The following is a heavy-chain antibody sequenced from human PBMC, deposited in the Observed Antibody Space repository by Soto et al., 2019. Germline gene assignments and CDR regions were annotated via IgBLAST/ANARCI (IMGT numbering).Heavy chain of an antibody. Sequence: SETLSLTCTVSGDSISGGASFCSWILHPPGKGLEWIANVYYSGSSYYNPSLKSRLTISVDTTKNQFSLQLKSMTAADTAVYYCAKLSCTSSTCYFPGWFDPWGQGTMVTVSS. CDR3: AKLSCTSSTCYFPGWFDP. V-gene: IGHV4-31*03. J-gene: IGHJ5*02. CDR1: GDSISGGASF. CDR2: VYYSGSS. D-gene: IGHD2-2*01.